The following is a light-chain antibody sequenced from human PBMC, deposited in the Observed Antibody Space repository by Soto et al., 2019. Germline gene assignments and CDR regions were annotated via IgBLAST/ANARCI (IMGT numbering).Light chain of an antibody. CDR1: SSDVGSYNL. CDR2: EGS. Sequence: QSALTQPASVSGSPGQSITISCTGTSSDVGSYNLVSWYQQHPGKAPKLMIYEGSKRPSGVSNRFSGSKSGNTASPTISGLQAEDEAEYYCCSYAGSSTFVVFGGGTKLTVL. V-gene: IGLV2-23*03. CDR3: CSYAGSSTFVV. J-gene: IGLJ2*01.